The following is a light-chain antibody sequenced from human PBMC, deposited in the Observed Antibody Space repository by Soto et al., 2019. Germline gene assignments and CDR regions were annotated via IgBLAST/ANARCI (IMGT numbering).Light chain of an antibody. V-gene: IGKV3-15*01. CDR3: QQYNNWPPFT. CDR2: GAS. Sequence: EIVMTQSPATLSVSPGERATLSCRASQSVSSNLAWYQQKPGQAPRPLFYGASTRATGIPARFSGSGPGTEFTLTISSLQSEDFAVYYCQQYNNWPPFTFGPGTKVDIK. J-gene: IGKJ3*01. CDR1: QSVSSN.